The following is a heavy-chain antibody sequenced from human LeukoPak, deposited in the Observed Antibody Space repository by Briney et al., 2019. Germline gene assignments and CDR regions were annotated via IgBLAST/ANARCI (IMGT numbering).Heavy chain of an antibody. CDR1: GYTFSSYS. J-gene: IGHJ4*02. Sequence: ASVKVSCKASGYTFSSYSISWVRQAPGQGLKWMGWISTYNGNTNYAQKFQGRVIMTTDTYTKTAYMELTSLRSDDSAVYYCARHPYYDTSAYYVYWGQGTLVTVSS. D-gene: IGHD3-22*01. V-gene: IGHV1-18*01. CDR3: ARHPYYDTSAYYVY. CDR2: ISTYNGNT.